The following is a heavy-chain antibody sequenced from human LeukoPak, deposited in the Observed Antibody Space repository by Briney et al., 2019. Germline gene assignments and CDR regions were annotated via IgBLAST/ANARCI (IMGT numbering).Heavy chain of an antibody. Sequence: PGGSLRLSCAASGFSFSNSWMHWVRHAPGKGLVWVSRINSDGTTTYYADSVKGRFTISRDNAKNTLFLQMNSLRPEDTALYYCASDLANFRTGYPHYWGQGTLVTVSS. CDR1: GFSFSNSW. CDR3: ASDLANFRTGYPHY. D-gene: IGHD3/OR15-3a*01. V-gene: IGHV3-74*01. CDR2: INSDGTTT. J-gene: IGHJ4*02.